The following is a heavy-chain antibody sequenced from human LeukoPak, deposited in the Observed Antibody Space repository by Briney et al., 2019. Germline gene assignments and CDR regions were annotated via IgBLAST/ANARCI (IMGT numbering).Heavy chain of an antibody. V-gene: IGHV3-74*01. CDR1: GFAFSTYW. D-gene: IGHD2/OR15-2a*01. CDR3: ARASPNMGFDY. Sequence: GGSLRLSCAASGFAFSTYWMHWVRQAPGKGLVWVSRITSDRSCTSYADSVKGRFTISRDNAKNTLYLQMNSLRAEDTAVYYCARASPNMGFDYWGQGTLVTVSS. J-gene: IGHJ4*02. CDR2: ITSDRSCT.